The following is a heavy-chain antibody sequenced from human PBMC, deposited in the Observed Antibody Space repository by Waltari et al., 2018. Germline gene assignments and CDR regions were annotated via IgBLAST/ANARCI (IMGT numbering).Heavy chain of an antibody. CDR2: MYHTGNT. D-gene: IGHD3-10*01. J-gene: IGHJ5*02. CDR1: GYSISSGYY. Sequence: QVQLQESGPGLVKPSETLSLTCAVSGYSISSGYYWGWIRQPPGKGLEWIASMYHTGNTYYNPSLKSRVSISLDMSKNQLSLKLNSVTAADTAVYYCTRGPDQRGRSDSWGQGTLVTVSS. CDR3: TRGPDQRGRSDS. V-gene: IGHV4-38-2*01.